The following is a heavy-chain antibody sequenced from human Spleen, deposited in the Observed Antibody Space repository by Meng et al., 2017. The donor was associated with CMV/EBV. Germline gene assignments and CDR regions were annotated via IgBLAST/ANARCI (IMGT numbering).Heavy chain of an antibody. Sequence: GESLTISCTASQCLLRIYELNWVRQIPGKGLEWIAFIDHVGSKRLYSDSVKGRFTISRDNAKNSLHLQINSLRAEDTAVYYCAREGTGNYFNFWSGQLPIDYWGRGTMVTVSS. J-gene: IGHJ4*02. V-gene: IGHV3-48*03. CDR1: QCLLRIYE. CDR2: IDHVGSKR. CDR3: AREGTGNYFNFWSGQLPIDY. D-gene: IGHD3-3*01.